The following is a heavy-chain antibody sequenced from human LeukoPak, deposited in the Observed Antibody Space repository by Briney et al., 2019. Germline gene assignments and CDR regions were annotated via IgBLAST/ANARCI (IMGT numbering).Heavy chain of an antibody. CDR1: GYTFTGYY. J-gene: IGHJ3*02. CDR2: INPNSGGT. V-gene: IGHV1-2*02. D-gene: IGHD5-24*01. Sequence: ASVKVSCKASGYTFTGYYMHWVRQAPGQGLEWMGWINPNSGGTNYAQKFQGRVTMTRDTSISTAYMDLTRLRSDDTAVYYCARGRDGYNLVDAFDIWGQGIMVTVSS. CDR3: ARGRDGYNLVDAFDI.